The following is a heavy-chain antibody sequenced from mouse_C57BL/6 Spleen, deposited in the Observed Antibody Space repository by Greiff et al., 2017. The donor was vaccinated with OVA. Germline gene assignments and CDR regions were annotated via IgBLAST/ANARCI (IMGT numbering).Heavy chain of an antibody. CDR3: ASSPYYGSSYHFDY. V-gene: IGHV1-50*01. Sequence: QVQLQQPGAELVKPGASVKLSCKASGYTFTSYWMQWVKQRPGQGLEWIGAIDPSDSYTNYNQKFKGKATLTVDTSSSTAYMQLSSLTSEDSAVYYCASSPYYGSSYHFDYWGQGTTLTVSS. D-gene: IGHD1-1*01. CDR1: GYTFTSYW. CDR2: IDPSDSYT. J-gene: IGHJ2*01.